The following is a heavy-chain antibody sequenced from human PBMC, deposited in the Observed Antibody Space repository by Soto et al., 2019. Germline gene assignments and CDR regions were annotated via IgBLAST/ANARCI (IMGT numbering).Heavy chain of an antibody. CDR2: ISAYNGNT. D-gene: IGHD3-3*01. Sequence: GASVKVSCKASGYTFTSYGISWVRQAPGQGLEWMGWISAYNGNTNYAQKLQGRVTMTTDTSTSTAYMELRSLRSDDTAVYYCARDSPGYDFWSGYYNPNFDYWGQGPLVTVSS. CDR1: GYTFTSYG. CDR3: ARDSPGYDFWSGYYNPNFDY. V-gene: IGHV1-18*01. J-gene: IGHJ4*02.